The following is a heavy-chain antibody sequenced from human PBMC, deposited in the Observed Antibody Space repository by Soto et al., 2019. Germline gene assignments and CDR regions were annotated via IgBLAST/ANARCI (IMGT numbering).Heavy chain of an antibody. CDR1: GGSISRSSYY. Sequence: QLQLQESGPGLVKPSETLSLTCTVSGGSISRSSYYWGWIRQPPGKGLEWIGCIYYSGSTYYNPSLKSRESISVDTSKNQFSMQLSYVTAAGTDVYYCASLVYDSSGYRPGWGQGTLVTVSS. CDR2: IYYSGST. J-gene: IGHJ4*02. CDR3: ASLVYDSSGYRPG. D-gene: IGHD3-22*01. V-gene: IGHV4-39*01.